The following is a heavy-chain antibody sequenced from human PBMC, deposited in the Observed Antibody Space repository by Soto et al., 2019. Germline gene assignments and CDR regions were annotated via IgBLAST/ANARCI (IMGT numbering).Heavy chain of an antibody. D-gene: IGHD2-15*01. CDR1: GGSISSHS. CDR3: ARRVQTNSVVVQDNWLDP. Sequence: QVKLQEAGPRLVKPSETLSLTCTVSGGSISSHSWNWIRQPPGRGLEWIGYVYSSGSTNYNPSLESRVTISVDXXKXQXXLKLTSLTAADTAVYYCARRVQTNSVVVQDNWLDPWGQGTLVTVSS. V-gene: IGHV4-59*08. J-gene: IGHJ5*02. CDR2: VYSSGST.